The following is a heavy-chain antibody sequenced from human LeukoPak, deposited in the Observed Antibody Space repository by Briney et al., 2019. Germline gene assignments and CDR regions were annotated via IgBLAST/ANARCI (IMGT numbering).Heavy chain of an antibody. CDR1: GYSISSGYY. Sequence: ASETLSLTCAVSGYSISSGYYWGWIRQPPGKGLEWIGSIYHSGSTYYNPSLKSRVTISVDTSKNQFSLKLSSVTAADTAVYYCAAYCSGGSSYSDSDYWGQGTLVTVSS. J-gene: IGHJ4*02. CDR2: IYHSGST. D-gene: IGHD2-15*01. CDR3: AAYCSGGSSYSDSDY. V-gene: IGHV4-38-2*01.